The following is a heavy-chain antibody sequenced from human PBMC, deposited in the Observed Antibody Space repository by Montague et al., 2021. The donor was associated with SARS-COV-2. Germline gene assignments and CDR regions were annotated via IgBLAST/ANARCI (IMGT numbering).Heavy chain of an antibody. D-gene: IGHD3-9*01. CDR1: GFTFTNSP. CDR3: AKVGDILTGYFLINLDA. CDR2: IHSAGRGT. V-gene: IGHV3-23*03. Sequence: SLRLSCAASGFTFTNSPMSWVRQAPGKGLDWVSVIHSAGRGTYYADSVQGRFTISRDNLKNTVYLQMNNLRDVDTAVYYCAKVGDILTGYFLINLDAWGQGTLVVVSS. J-gene: IGHJ5*02.